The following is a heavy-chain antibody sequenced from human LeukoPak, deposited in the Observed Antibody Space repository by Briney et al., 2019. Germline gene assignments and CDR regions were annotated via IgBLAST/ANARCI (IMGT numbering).Heavy chain of an antibody. CDR2: IYHSGST. J-gene: IGHJ4*02. CDR3: ASARGYSYGQLDY. CDR1: GGSISSSNW. Sequence: PSGTLSLTCAVSGGSISSSNWWSWVRQPPGKGLEWIGEIYHSGSTNYNPSLKSRVTISVDKSKNQFSLKLSSVTAADTAVYYCASARGYSYGQLDYWGQGTLVTVSS. D-gene: IGHD5-18*01. V-gene: IGHV4-4*02.